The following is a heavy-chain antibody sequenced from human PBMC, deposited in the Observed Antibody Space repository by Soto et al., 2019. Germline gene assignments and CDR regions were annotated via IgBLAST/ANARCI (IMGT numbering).Heavy chain of an antibody. J-gene: IGHJ6*02. CDR1: GDSVSSNSAA. V-gene: IGHV6-1*01. Sequence: SQTLSLTCAISGDSVSSNSAAWNWIRQSPSRDLEWMGRAYYRSQWNYDSAVSVRSRITVNHDTFKNQSSVQLISVTLEDTAVYFCTKQKGESRTYNGMYVWGQGTTFTVSS. CDR2: AYYRSQWNY. D-gene: IGHD2-2*02. CDR3: TKQKGESRTYNGMYV.